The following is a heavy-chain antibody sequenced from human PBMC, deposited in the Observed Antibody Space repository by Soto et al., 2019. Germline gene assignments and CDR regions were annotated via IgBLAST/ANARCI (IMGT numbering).Heavy chain of an antibody. CDR2: IYYSGST. J-gene: IGHJ4*02. CDR3: ARRYGSAIDY. D-gene: IGHD1-26*01. CDR1: GGPISSWY. Sequence: TLSLTCTVSGGPISSWYWSWIRQPPGKGLEWIGYIYYSGSTNCNPSLKSRVTISVDTSKNQFSLKLSSVTAADTAVYYCARRYGSAIDYWGQGTLVTVSS. V-gene: IGHV4-59*08.